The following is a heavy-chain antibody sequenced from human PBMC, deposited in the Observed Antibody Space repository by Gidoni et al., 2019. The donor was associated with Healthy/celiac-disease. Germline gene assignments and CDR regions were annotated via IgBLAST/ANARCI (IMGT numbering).Heavy chain of an antibody. CDR1: GGSISSSSYY. Sequence: QLQLQESGPGLVKPSETLSLTCTVSGGSISSSSYYWGWIRQPPGKGLEWIGSIYYSGSTYYNPSLKSRVTISVDTSKNQFSLKLSSVTAADTAVYYCAMNSRLGIDKYWYFDLWGRGTLVTVSS. CDR2: IYYSGST. D-gene: IGHD7-27*01. V-gene: IGHV4-39*01. CDR3: AMNSRLGIDKYWYFDL. J-gene: IGHJ2*01.